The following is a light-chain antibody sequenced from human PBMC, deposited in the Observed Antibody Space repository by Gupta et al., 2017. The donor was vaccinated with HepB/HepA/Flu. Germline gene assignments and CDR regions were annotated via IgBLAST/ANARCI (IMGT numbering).Light chain of an antibody. V-gene: IGKV4-1*01. CDR1: QTVLSSSNNNIY. CDR3: QQYSSTPRT. Sequence: DLVMTQSPDSLTVSLGERATINCKSSQTVLSSSNNNIYLAWYQQKPGQPPRLLMYWASTRESGVPDRFSGSGSGTDYTLTISSLQAEDVAVYYCQQYSSTPRTFGQGTKVEIK. CDR2: WAS. J-gene: IGKJ1*01.